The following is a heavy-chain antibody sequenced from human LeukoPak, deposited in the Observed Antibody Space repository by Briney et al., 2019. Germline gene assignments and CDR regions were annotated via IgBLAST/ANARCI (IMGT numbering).Heavy chain of an antibody. CDR3: ARDYYYDSSGYL. J-gene: IGHJ5*02. CDR2: IIPIFGTA. CDR1: GYTLTGYY. Sequence: AASVKVSCKASGYTLTGYYIHWVRQAPGQGLEWMGGIIPIFGTANYAQKFQGRVTITADESTSTAYMELSSLRSEDTAVYYCARDYYYDSSGYLWGQGTLVTVSS. D-gene: IGHD3-22*01. V-gene: IGHV1-69*13.